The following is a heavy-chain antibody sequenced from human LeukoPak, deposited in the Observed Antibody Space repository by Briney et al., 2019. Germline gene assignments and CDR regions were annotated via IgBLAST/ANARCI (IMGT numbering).Heavy chain of an antibody. V-gene: IGHV3-21*01. D-gene: IGHD2-2*01. Sequence: GGSLRLSCAASGFAFSSYSMNWVRQAPGEGLEWVSSISSSGSFIYYADSVKGRFTISRDNARNSLFLQMNSLRAEDTAVYYCARDLRYCSSASCSENGAFDIWGQGTMVTVSS. CDR3: ARDLRYCSSASCSENGAFDI. J-gene: IGHJ3*02. CDR2: ISSSGSFI. CDR1: GFAFSSYS.